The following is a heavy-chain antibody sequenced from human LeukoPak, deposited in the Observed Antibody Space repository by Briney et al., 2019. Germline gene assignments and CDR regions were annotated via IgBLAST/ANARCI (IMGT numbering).Heavy chain of an antibody. CDR2: IYYSGST. V-gene: IGHV4-39*01. CDR3: ARHGFESIFGVGYYYYYMDV. J-gene: IGHJ6*03. Sequence: PLETLSLTCTVSGGSISSSSYYWGWIRQPPGKGLEWIGSIYYSGSTYYNPSLKSRVTISVDTSKNQFSLKLSSVTAADTAVYYCARHGFESIFGVGYYYYYMDVWGKGTTVTVSS. CDR1: GGSISSSSYY. D-gene: IGHD3-3*01.